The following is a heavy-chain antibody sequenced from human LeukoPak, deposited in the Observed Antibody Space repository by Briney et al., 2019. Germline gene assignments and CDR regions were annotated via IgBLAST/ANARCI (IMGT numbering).Heavy chain of an antibody. D-gene: IGHD3-22*01. CDR2: IKSKTDGGTT. CDR1: GFTFSNAW. V-gene: IGHV3-15*01. J-gene: IGHJ1*01. CDR3: TTDRGYYYDSSGYYFEYFQN. Sequence: GGSLRLSCAASGFTFSNAWMSWVRQAPGKGLEWVGRIKSKTDGGTTDYAAPVQGRFTISRDDSKNTLYLQMNSLKTEDTAVYYCTTDRGYYYDSSGYYFEYFQNWGQGTLVIVSS.